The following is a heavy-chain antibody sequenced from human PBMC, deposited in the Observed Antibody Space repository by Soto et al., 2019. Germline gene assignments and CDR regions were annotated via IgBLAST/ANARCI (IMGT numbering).Heavy chain of an antibody. V-gene: IGHV4-34*01. CDR3: ARGKVVVVVATLVWFDP. CDR2: INHSGST. D-gene: IGHD2-15*01. Sequence: QVQLQQWGAGLLKPSETLSLTCAVYGGSFSGYYWSWIRQPPGKGLEWIGEINHSGSTNYNPSHKSRVTISVDTSKNQFSLKLSSVTAADTAVYYCARGKVVVVVATLVWFDPWGQGTLVTVSS. CDR1: GGSFSGYY. J-gene: IGHJ5*02.